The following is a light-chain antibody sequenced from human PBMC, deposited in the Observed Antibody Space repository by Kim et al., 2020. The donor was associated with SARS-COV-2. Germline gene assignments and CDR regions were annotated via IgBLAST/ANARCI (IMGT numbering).Light chain of an antibody. CDR2: KAS. J-gene: IGKJ1*01. V-gene: IGKV1-5*03. CDR1: QSISDW. Sequence: DIQMTQSPSTLSASVGDRVTITCRASQSISDWLAWFQQKPGKAPELLIFKASNLQSGVPSRFSGSGSGTEFTLTISSLQPDDFATYYCQQYYSDWMFGQGTRVEIK. CDR3: QQYYSDWM.